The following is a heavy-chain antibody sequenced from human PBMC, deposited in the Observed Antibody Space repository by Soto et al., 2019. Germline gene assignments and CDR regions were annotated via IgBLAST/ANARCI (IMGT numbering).Heavy chain of an antibody. Sequence: GGSLRLSCAASGFTFSSYAMSWVRQAPGKGLEWVSVIGGDAVTTYYADSVKGRFTVSRDKSKNTVHLQMNSLRAEDTAVYYCQKDPLRSSSLTVSNSFDPWGQAPLVNV. CDR2: IGGDAVTT. V-gene: IGHV3-23*01. D-gene: IGHD6-6*01. CDR3: QKDPLRSSSLTVSNSFDP. CDR1: GFTFSSYA. J-gene: IGHJ5*01.